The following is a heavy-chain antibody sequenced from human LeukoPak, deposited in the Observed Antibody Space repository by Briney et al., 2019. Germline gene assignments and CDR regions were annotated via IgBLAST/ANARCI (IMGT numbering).Heavy chain of an antibody. CDR1: GFTFSDYY. Sequence: EGSLRLSCAASGFTFSDYYMSWIRQAPGKGLEWVSYISSSGSTIYYADSVKGRFTISRDNAKNSLYLQMNSLGAEDTAVYYRARGEGRYSLYGMDVWGQGTTVTVSS. V-gene: IGHV3-11*01. CDR2: ISSSGSTI. J-gene: IGHJ6*02. D-gene: IGHD5-18*01. CDR3: ARGEGRYSLYGMDV.